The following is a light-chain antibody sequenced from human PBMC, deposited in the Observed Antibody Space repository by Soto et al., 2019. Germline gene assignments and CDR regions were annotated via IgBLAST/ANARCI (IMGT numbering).Light chain of an antibody. V-gene: IGKV3-20*01. CDR3: QQYENAPLT. Sequence: EIVLTQSPDTLSLSPGERATLSCRASQRVSSGFLAWYQQKPGQAPRLLIYRASTRATGIPERFTGSGSGTDCTLTRSRLWPEDLPVYNFQQYENAPLTVGGGAQLEIQ. CDR2: RAS. CDR1: QRVSSGF. J-gene: IGKJ4*01.